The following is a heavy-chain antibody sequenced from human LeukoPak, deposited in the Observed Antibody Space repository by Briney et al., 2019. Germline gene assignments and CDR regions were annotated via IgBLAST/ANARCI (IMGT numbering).Heavy chain of an antibody. CDR3: ARQGDAAATFSNDY. CDR2: IYYSGST. CDR1: GGSISSYY. Sequence: SETLSLTCTVSGGSISSYYWSWIRQPPGKGLEWIGYIYYSGSTNYNPSLKSRVTISVDTSKNQFSLKLSSVTAADTAVYYCARQGDAAATFSNDYWGQGTLVTVSS. D-gene: IGHD2-15*01. J-gene: IGHJ4*02. V-gene: IGHV4-59*01.